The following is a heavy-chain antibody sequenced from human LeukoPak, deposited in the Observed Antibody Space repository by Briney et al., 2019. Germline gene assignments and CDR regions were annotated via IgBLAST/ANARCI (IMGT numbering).Heavy chain of an antibody. D-gene: IGHD3-9*01. CDR3: ATRYDILTGYLSGSSVYFDY. Sequence: GASVKVSCKVSGYTLTELSMHWVRQAPGKGPEWMGGFDPEDGETIYAQKFQGRVTMTEDTSTDTAYMELSSLRSEDTAVYYCATRYDILTGYLSGSSVYFDYWGQGTLVTVSS. J-gene: IGHJ4*02. V-gene: IGHV1-24*01. CDR2: FDPEDGET. CDR1: GYTLTELS.